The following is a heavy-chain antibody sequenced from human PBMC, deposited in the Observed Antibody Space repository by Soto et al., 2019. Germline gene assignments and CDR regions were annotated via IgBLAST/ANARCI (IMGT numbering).Heavy chain of an antibody. CDR1: GGSFSGYY. CDR2: INHSGST. V-gene: IGHV4-34*01. CDR3: ARSRTNADIAVAADEYFQH. D-gene: IGHD6-19*01. J-gene: IGHJ1*01. Sequence: SETLSLTCAVYGGSFSGYYWSWIRQPPGKGLEWIGEINHSGSTNYNPSLKSRVTISVDTSKNQFSLKLSSVTAADTAVYYCARSRTNADIAVAADEYFQHWGQGTLVTVSS.